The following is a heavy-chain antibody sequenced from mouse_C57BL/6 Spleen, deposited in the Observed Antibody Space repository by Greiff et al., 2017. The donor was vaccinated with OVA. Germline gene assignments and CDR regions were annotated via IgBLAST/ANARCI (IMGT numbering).Heavy chain of an antibody. CDR3: AREMSV. J-gene: IGHJ1*03. Sequence: DVQLVESGGGLVKPGGSLKLSCAASGFTFSDYGMHWVRQAPEKGLEWVAYISSGRSPLSSADTVKGRFTISRDNAKNTLFLQMTSLRSEDTAMYYCAREMSVWGTGTTVTVSS. CDR2: ISSGRSPL. CDR1: GFTFSDYG. V-gene: IGHV5-17*01.